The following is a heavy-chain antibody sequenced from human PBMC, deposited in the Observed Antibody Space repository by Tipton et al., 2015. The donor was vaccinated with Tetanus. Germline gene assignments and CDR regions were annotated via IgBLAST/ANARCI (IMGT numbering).Heavy chain of an antibody. V-gene: IGHV4-34*01. Sequence: TLSLTCAVYGGSFSGYYWSWIRQPPGKGLEWIGEINHSGSTNHNPSLKSRVTISVDTSKNQFSLKLSSVTAADTAVYYCARGVTARRGSGWYYWGQGTLVTVSS. D-gene: IGHD6-19*01. CDR1: GGSFSGYY. CDR3: ARGVTARRGSGWYY. CDR2: INHSGST. J-gene: IGHJ4*02.